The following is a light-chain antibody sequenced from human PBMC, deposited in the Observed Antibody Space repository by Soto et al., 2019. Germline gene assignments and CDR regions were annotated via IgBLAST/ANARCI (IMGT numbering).Light chain of an antibody. CDR3: HHLYGYPIT. V-gene: IGKV1-9*01. CDR1: QDIRES. Sequence: DIQLTQSPSFLSASVGDRVIITCRASQDIRESLAWYQQKPGKAPKLLIFDASTLQSGVPSRFSGSGSGTEFTLTISSLQPEDFASYYCHHLYGYPITFGQGTRLEIK. CDR2: DAS. J-gene: IGKJ5*01.